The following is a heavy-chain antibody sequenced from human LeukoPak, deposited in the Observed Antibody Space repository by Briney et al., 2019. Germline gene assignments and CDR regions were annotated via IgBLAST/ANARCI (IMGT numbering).Heavy chain of an antibody. CDR2: IDHIGST. Sequence: PSETLSLTCTVCGYSISSGYDWGWIRPPPGKGLEWIGKIDHIGSTYYNPSLKSRVTISVDTSKNQFSLKLSSVTAADTAVYYCARDGRRSGSYPGNWFDPWGQGTLVTVSS. J-gene: IGHJ5*02. D-gene: IGHD1-26*01. CDR3: ARDGRRSGSYPGNWFDP. V-gene: IGHV4-38-2*02. CDR1: GYSISSGYD.